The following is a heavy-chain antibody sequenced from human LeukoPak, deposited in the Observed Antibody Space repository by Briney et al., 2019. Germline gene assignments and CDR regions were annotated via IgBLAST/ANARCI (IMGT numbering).Heavy chain of an antibody. D-gene: IGHD2-2*01. CDR2: FDPEDGET. V-gene: IGHV1-24*01. J-gene: IGHJ4*02. CDR3: ATSYQLLEYFDY. Sequence: ASVKVSCKVSGYTLTELSMHWMRQAPGKGLEWMGGFDPEDGETIYAQKFQGRVTMTEDTSTDTAYMELSSLRSEDTAVYYCATSYQLLEYFDYWGQGTLVTVSS. CDR1: GYTLTELS.